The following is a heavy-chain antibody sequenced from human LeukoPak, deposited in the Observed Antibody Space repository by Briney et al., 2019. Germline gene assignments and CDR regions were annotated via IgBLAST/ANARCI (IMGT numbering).Heavy chain of an antibody. CDR2: IIPICGIA. D-gene: IGHD3-22*01. Sequence: GSSVMVSCKASGGTCSSYSMSWVRQAPGQGLEWMGRIIPICGIANYAQKFQGRVTITADKSTSTASMELSSLRSEDTAVYYSARYYYDSSGFSQTFFDCWGQGTLVTVSS. J-gene: IGHJ4*02. V-gene: IGHV1-69*02. CDR3: ARYYYDSSGFSQTFFDC. CDR1: GGTCSSYS.